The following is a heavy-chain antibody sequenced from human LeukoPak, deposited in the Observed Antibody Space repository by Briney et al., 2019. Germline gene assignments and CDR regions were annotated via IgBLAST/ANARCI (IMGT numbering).Heavy chain of an antibody. J-gene: IGHJ6*02. V-gene: IGHV1-3*01. CDR2: SNPGNGDT. D-gene: IGHD4-23*01. CDR3: SRDRWHCRVNCDSVYYYGLDV. Sequence: GASVKVSCKASGYIFTNYAIQWVRQAPGQRLEWLGWSNPGNGDTRYSQRFQGRVTITSDASATTAYMELHSLTAEDTAVYYCSRDRWHCRVNCDSVYYYGLDVWGQETTVTVSS. CDR1: GYIFTNYA.